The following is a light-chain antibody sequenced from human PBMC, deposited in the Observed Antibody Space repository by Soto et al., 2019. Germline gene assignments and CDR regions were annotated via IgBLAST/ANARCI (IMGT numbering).Light chain of an antibody. J-gene: IGLJ1*01. Sequence: QSVLTQPASVSGSPGQSITISCTGTSSDIGGYYYVSWYQHRPGKAPKLIIYQVTNRPSGVSNRFSASKSGNTASLTISGLQAEDEADYYCTSYSSSTTFYVFGTWTKLTVL. CDR1: SSDIGGYYY. CDR2: QVT. CDR3: TSYSSSTTFYV. V-gene: IGLV2-14*01.